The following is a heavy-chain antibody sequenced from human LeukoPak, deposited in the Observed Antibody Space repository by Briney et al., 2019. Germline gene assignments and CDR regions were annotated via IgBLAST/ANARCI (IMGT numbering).Heavy chain of an antibody. CDR2: IYYSGST. V-gene: IGHV4-59*09. Sequence: MEWIGYIYYSGSTNYNPSLKSRVTISVDTSKNQFSLKLSSVTAADTAVYYCARGLVGATHWGQGTLVTVSS. J-gene: IGHJ4*02. CDR3: ARGLVGATH. D-gene: IGHD1-26*01.